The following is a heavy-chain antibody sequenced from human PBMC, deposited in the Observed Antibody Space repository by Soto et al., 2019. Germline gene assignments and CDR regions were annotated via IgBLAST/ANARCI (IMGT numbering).Heavy chain of an antibody. CDR3: ARDLSYYDFWSGSYYYYYGMDV. CDR2: ISYDGSNK. V-gene: IGHV3-30-3*01. J-gene: IGHJ6*02. Sequence: GGSLRLSCAASGFTFSSYAMHWVRQAPGKGLEWVAVISYDGSNKYYADSVKGRFTISRDNSKNTLYLQMNSLRAEDTAVYYCARDLSYYDFWSGSYYYYYGMDVWGQGTTVTVSS. CDR1: GFTFSSYA. D-gene: IGHD3-3*01.